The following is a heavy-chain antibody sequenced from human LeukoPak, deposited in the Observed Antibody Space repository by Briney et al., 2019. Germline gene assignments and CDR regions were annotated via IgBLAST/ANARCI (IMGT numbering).Heavy chain of an antibody. V-gene: IGHV3-21*01. J-gene: IGHJ4*02. CDR2: ISSSSSYI. CDR3: ARDRIVGATTYAGLDY. CDR1: GFTFDDYG. D-gene: IGHD1-26*01. Sequence: GGSLRLSCAASGFTFDDYGMSRVRQAPGKGLEWVSSISSSSSYIYYADSVKGRFTISRDNAKNSLYLQMNSLRAEDTAVYYCARDRIVGATTYAGLDYWGQGTLVTVSS.